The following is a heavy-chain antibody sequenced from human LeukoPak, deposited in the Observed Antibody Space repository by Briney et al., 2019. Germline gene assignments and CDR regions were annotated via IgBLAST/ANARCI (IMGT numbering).Heavy chain of an antibody. CDR3: ASFKTDDSSGYYFDY. V-gene: IGHV3-53*01. D-gene: IGHD3-22*01. CDR1: GFTVSSNY. CDR2: IYSGGST. Sequence: SGGPLRLSCAASGFTVSSNYMSWVRQAPGEGLEWVSVIYSGGSTYYADSVKGRFTISRDNSKNTLYLQMNSLRAEDTAVYYCASFKTDDSSGYYFDYWGQGTLVTVSS. J-gene: IGHJ4*02.